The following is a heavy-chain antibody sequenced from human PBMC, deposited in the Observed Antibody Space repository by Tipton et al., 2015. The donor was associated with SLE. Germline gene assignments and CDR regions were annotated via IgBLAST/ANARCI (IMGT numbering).Heavy chain of an antibody. Sequence: TLSLTCTVSDGSIRSTNYYWGWIRQPPGKGLEWIGRIYIGGNTNYNPSLKSRVTLSVDTSKNQFSLKLSSVTAADTAVYYCARDLAWSGFFDLWGRGTLVTVSS. CDR2: IYIGGNT. J-gene: IGHJ2*01. V-gene: IGHV4-39*07. D-gene: IGHD3-3*01. CDR1: DGSIRSTNYY. CDR3: ARDLAWSGFFDL.